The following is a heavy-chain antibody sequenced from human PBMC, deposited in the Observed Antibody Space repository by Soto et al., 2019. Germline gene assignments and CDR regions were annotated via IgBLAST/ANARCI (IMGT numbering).Heavy chain of an antibody. D-gene: IGHD1-26*01. Sequence: LRLSCAASGFTFSTYTMHWVRQAPGKGLEWVSSISSSSSYIYYVDSVKGRFTISRDNAKNSLYLQMNSLRAEDTAVYYCARVRVVGATTYDYWGQGTLVTVSS. V-gene: IGHV3-21*01. CDR2: ISSSSSYI. J-gene: IGHJ4*02. CDR3: ARVRVVGATTYDY. CDR1: GFTFSTYT.